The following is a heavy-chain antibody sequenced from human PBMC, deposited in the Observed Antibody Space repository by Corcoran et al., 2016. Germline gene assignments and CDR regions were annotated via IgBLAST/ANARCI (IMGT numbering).Heavy chain of an antibody. Sequence: QVQLVESGGGVVQPGRSLRLSCAASGFTFSSYGMHWVRQAPGKGLEWVAVISYDGSNKYYADSVKGRFTISRDNSKNTLYLQMNSLRAEDTAVYYCAKGTSEYSYGFDYYYGMDVWGQGTTVTVSS. CDR1: GFTFSSYG. J-gene: IGHJ6*02. V-gene: IGHV3-30*18. CDR2: ISYDGSNK. D-gene: IGHD5-18*01. CDR3: AKGTSEYSYGFDYYYGMDV.